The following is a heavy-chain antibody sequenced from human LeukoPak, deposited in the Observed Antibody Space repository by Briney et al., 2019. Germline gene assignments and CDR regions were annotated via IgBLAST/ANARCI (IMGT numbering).Heavy chain of an antibody. V-gene: IGHV3-74*01. CDR1: GFTFSSFW. CDR2: INSGGSSI. D-gene: IGHD6-13*01. Sequence: GGSLRLSCAASGFTFSSFWMYWVRQAPGKGLVWVSRINSGGSSIGYADSVKGRFTISRDNAKNTLSLQMDSLRAEDTAVYFCPSAGRVGDIFDIWGQGTMVTVSS. CDR3: PSAGRVGDIFDI. J-gene: IGHJ3*02.